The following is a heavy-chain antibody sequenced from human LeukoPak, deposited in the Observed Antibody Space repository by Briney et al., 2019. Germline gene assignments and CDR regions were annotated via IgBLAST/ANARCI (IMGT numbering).Heavy chain of an antibody. V-gene: IGHV3-74*01. D-gene: IGHD5-18*01. CDR1: GFTFSSYW. CDR2: INSDGSST. CDR3: ARVHTATRGFDY. J-gene: IGHJ4*02. Sequence: PGGSLRLSCAASGFTFSSYWMHWVRQAPGKGLVWVSRINSDGSSTSYADSVKGRFTISRDNAKNTLYLQMNSLRAEDTAVYYCARVHTATRGFDYWGLGTLVTVSS.